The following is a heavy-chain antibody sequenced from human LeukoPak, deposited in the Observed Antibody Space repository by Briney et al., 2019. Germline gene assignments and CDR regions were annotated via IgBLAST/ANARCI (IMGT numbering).Heavy chain of an antibody. Sequence: SETLSLTCTVSGGSISSYYWGWIRQPPGKGLEWIGSIYYSGSTYYNPSLKSRVTISVDTSKNQFSLKLSSVTAADTAVYYCASTPSYDSSGYYCDWGQGTLVTVSS. J-gene: IGHJ4*02. CDR2: IYYSGST. CDR1: GGSISSYY. V-gene: IGHV4-39*07. CDR3: ASTPSYDSSGYYCD. D-gene: IGHD3-22*01.